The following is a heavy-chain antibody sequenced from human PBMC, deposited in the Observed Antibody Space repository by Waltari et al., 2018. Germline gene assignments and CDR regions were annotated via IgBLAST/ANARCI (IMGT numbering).Heavy chain of an antibody. D-gene: IGHD2-8*02. CDR3: TGGAVTGTDF. CDR1: GFNFNIYG. Sequence: QVFLVESGGGVVQPGDSLRLSCVSSGFNFNIYGMHWVRQAPGKGLEWVAFTRFDGINKHYADSVKGRFTISRDNIENTLYLQMNSLRGEDSAIYYCTGGAVTGTDFWGQGTLVTVSS. J-gene: IGHJ4*02. CDR2: TRFDGINK. V-gene: IGHV3-30*02.